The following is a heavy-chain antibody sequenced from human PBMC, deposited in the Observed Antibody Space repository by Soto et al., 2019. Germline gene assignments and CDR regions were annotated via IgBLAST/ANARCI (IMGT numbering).Heavy chain of an antibody. V-gene: IGHV1-69*12. J-gene: IGHJ5*02. D-gene: IGHD2-2*01. CDR1: GGTFSSYA. Sequence: QVQLVQSGAEVKKPGSSVKVACKASGGTFSSYAISWVRQAPGQGLEWMGGIIPIFGTTKNAQKFQGRVTITADDSRSTAYMELSSLRSEDTAVYYCAREGGVPVWFDPWGQGTLVTVSS. CDR2: IIPIFGTT. CDR3: AREGGVPVWFDP.